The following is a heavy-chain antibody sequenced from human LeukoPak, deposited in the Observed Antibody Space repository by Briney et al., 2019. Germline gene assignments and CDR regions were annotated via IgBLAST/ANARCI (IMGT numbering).Heavy chain of an antibody. CDR1: GYSFTSYW. Sequence: GESLKISCKGSGYSFTSYWIGWVRQMPGKGLEWMGIIYPGDSDTRYSPSFQGQVTISADKSISTAYLQWSSLNGLDTAMYYCAVRWYSSSRNDAFDIWGQGTLVTVSS. D-gene: IGHD6-6*01. CDR3: AVRWYSSSRNDAFDI. J-gene: IGHJ3*02. V-gene: IGHV5-51*01. CDR2: IYPGDSDT.